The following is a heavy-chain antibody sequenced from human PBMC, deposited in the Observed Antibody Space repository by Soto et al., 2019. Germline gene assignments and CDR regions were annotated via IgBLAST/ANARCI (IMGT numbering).Heavy chain of an antibody. CDR1: GGSISSKSYS. D-gene: IGHD2-2*01. V-gene: IGHV4-39*01. Sequence: SETLSLTCSVSGGSISSKSYSWGWTRQPPGKGLEWIGTFYYSENTYYNPSLKSRVTISVDTSKNQFSLKLSSVTAADTAVYYCAKLAGYCSGNSCHGDYAMDVWGQGTTVTVS. CDR2: FYYSENT. J-gene: IGHJ6*02. CDR3: AKLAGYCSGNSCHGDYAMDV.